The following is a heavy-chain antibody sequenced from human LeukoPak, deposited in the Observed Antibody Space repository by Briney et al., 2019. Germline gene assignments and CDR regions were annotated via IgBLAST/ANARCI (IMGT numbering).Heavy chain of an antibody. J-gene: IGHJ4*02. V-gene: IGHV4-34*01. CDR1: GGSFSGYY. CDR2: INHSGST. Sequence: SETLSLTCAVYGGSFSGYYWSWIRQPPGKGLEWIGEINHSGSTNYNPSLKSRVTISVDTSKNQFSLKLSSVTAADPAVYYCAGGPRGRGSDYLGQGTPVHGPS. D-gene: IGHD5-12*01. CDR3: AGGPRGRGSDY.